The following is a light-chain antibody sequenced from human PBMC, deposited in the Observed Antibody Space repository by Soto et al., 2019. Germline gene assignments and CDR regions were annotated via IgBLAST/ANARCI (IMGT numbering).Light chain of an antibody. CDR3: HHYGRSLWT. Sequence: EIVLTQSPATLSLSPGERATLSCRASQTVSSNYLAWCQQRPGQAPRLLIYGAFTRAAGIPDRFSGSGSGTDFTLTITRLEPEDSAFYYCHHYGRSLWTFGQGTKVDIK. V-gene: IGKV3-20*01. CDR2: GAF. J-gene: IGKJ1*01. CDR1: QTVSSNY.